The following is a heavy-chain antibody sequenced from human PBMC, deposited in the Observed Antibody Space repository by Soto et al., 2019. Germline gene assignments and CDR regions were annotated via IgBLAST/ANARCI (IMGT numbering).Heavy chain of an antibody. V-gene: IGHV1-3*01. CDR3: ASSYSNYALIDYYYYGMDV. CDR2: INAGNGNT. CDR1: GYTFTSYA. Sequence: QVQLVQSGAEVKKPGASVKVSCKASGYTFTSYAMHWVRQAPGQRLEWMGWINAGNGNTKYSQKFQGRVTITRDTSASTADMELSSLRSEDTAVYSCASSYSNYALIDYYYYGMDVWGQGTTVTVSS. D-gene: IGHD4-4*01. J-gene: IGHJ6*02.